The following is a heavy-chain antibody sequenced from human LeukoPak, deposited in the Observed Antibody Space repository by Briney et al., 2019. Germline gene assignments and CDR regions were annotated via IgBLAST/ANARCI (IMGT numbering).Heavy chain of an antibody. J-gene: IGHJ4*02. Sequence: PSETLSLTCTVPGGSISSSTYYWGWIRQPPGKGLEWIGSGYYSGNIYYNPSLKSRVTISVDTPKNQFSLKLSSVTAADTAVYYCARRRGSGWYWEFDYWGQGTLVTVPS. CDR1: GGSISSSTYY. CDR2: GYYSGNI. CDR3: ARRRGSGWYWEFDY. D-gene: IGHD6-19*01. V-gene: IGHV4-39*01.